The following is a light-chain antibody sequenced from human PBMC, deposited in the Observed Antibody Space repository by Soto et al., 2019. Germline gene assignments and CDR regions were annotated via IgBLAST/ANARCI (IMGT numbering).Light chain of an antibody. CDR1: QGISNY. J-gene: IGKJ5*01. CDR3: QQLFDSPIT. Sequence: DIQMTQSPSSLSASVGDRVTITCRASQGISNYLNWYQQKPGKAPKLLIYKASTLKSGVPSRFSATVSGTEFSLTITSLQPEDFATYYCQQLFDSPITFGQGTRLEIK. CDR2: KAS. V-gene: IGKV1-9*01.